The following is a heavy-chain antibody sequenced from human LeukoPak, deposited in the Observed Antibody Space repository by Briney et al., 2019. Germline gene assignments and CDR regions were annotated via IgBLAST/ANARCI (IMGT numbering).Heavy chain of an antibody. V-gene: IGHV4-39*07. CDR1: GGSISSSSYY. CDR2: IYYSGST. J-gene: IGHJ5*02. D-gene: IGHD2-15*01. Sequence: KPSETLSLTCTVSGGSISSSSYYWGWIRQPPGKGLEWIGSIYYSGSTYYNPSLKSRVTMSVDTSKNQFSLKLNSVTAADTAVYYCASLSEYCSAGSCYLGWFDPWGQGTLVTVSS. CDR3: ASLSEYCSAGSCYLGWFDP.